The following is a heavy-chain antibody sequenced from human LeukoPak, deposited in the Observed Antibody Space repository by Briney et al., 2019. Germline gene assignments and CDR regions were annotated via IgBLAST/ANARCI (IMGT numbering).Heavy chain of an antibody. J-gene: IGHJ6*02. Sequence: SVKVSCKASGGTFSSYAISWVRQAPGQGLEWMGRIIPILGIANYAQKFQGRVTITADKSTSTAYMELSSLRSEDTALYYCAKETLHVDYYGSGRPVYCYYGMDVWGQGTTVTVSS. D-gene: IGHD3-10*01. CDR2: IIPILGIA. V-gene: IGHV1-69*04. CDR1: GGTFSSYA. CDR3: AKETLHVDYYGSGRPVYCYYGMDV.